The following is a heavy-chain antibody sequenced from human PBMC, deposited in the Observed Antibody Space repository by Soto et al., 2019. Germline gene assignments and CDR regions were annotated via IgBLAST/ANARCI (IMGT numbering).Heavy chain of an antibody. Sequence: GGSLRLSCAASGFTFSRYAMHWVRQAPGKGLEYVSAISSNGGSTYYANSVKGRFTISRDNSKNTLYLQMNSLRAEDPAVYYCAKGGSRWSRFEYWGQGTLVTVSS. V-gene: IGHV3-64*01. CDR3: AKGGSRWSRFEY. CDR2: ISSNGGST. J-gene: IGHJ4*02. D-gene: IGHD6-13*01. CDR1: GFTFSRYA.